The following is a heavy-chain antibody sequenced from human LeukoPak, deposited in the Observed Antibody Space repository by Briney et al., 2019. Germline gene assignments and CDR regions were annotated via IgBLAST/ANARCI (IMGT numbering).Heavy chain of an antibody. V-gene: IGHV1-24*01. CDR3: ATVLIVSGSYGDLGY. Sequence: APVKVSCKVSGYTLTELSMHWVRQAPGKGLEWMGGFDPEDGETIYAQKFQGRVTMTEDTSTDTAYMELSSLRSEDTAVYYCATVLIVSGSYGDLGYWGQGTLVTVSS. CDR2: FDPEDGET. J-gene: IGHJ4*02. CDR1: GYTLTELS. D-gene: IGHD1-26*01.